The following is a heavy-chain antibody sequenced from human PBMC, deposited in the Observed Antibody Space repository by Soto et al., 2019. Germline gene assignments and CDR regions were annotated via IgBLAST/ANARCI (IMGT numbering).Heavy chain of an antibody. CDR2: IYYSGST. CDR3: ASYSSPGRRAHNWFDP. D-gene: IGHD5-18*01. Sequence: TSETLSLTCTVSGGSISSYYWSWIRQPPGKGLEWIGYIYYSGSTNYNPSLKSRVTISVDTSKNRFSLKLSSVTAADTAVYYCASYSSPGRRAHNWFDPWGQGTLVTVSS. V-gene: IGHV4-59*01. J-gene: IGHJ5*02. CDR1: GGSISSYY.